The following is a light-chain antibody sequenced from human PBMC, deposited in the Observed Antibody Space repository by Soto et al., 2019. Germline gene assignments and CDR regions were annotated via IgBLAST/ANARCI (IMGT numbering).Light chain of an antibody. CDR3: QQYNSYPRT. Sequence: DIQMTKSPSTLSASVGDRVTITCRASQSISTRLAWYQQKPGKAPNLLIYDVSSLESGVPSRFSGGGSGTEFTLTISSLQPDDFATYYCQQYNSYPRTFGQGTKLEIK. V-gene: IGKV1-5*01. J-gene: IGKJ2*01. CDR2: DVS. CDR1: QSISTR.